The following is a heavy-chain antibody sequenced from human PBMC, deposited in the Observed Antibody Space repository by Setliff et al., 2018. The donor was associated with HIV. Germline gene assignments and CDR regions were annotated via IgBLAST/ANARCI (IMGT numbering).Heavy chain of an antibody. J-gene: IGHJ4*01. CDR2: GIQSGAT. Sequence: PSETLSLTCAVYGASFNAYFWTWIRQPPGKGLEWIGEGIQSGATNYNQPLKSRLTMSVDTSKNQFSLKLTSVTAADTAVYYCARTRDKYYDILTPAYYIDYWGHGTLVTVSS. CDR1: GASFNAYF. CDR3: ARTRDKYYDILTPAYYIDY. D-gene: IGHD3-9*01. V-gene: IGHV4-34*12.